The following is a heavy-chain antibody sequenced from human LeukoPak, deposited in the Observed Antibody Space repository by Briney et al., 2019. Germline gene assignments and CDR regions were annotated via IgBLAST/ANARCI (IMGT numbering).Heavy chain of an antibody. V-gene: IGHV3-64D*09. D-gene: IGHD2-8*02. CDR1: GFTFSTYA. Sequence: PGGSLRLSCSASGFTFSTYAIHWVRQAPGKGLQYVSSIGISGISTYYADSVTGRFTISRDNSKNSLYLQMSNLRPEDTAVYYCVRGQEVVYTPTFDYWGQGVLVTVSS. CDR3: VRGQEVVYTPTFDY. CDR2: IGISGIST. J-gene: IGHJ4*02.